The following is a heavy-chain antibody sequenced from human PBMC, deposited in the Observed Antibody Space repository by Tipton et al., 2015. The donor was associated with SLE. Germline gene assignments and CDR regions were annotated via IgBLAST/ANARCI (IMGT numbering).Heavy chain of an antibody. CDR2: IYYSGST. Sequence: LRLSCTVSGGSISSSSYYWGWIRQPPGKGLEWIGRIYYSGSTYYNPSLKSRVTISVDTSKNQFSLKLRSVTAADTAVYYCARVYLQWLLGPRGYFDYWGQGTLVTVSS. J-gene: IGHJ4*02. CDR3: ARVYLQWLLGPRGYFDY. CDR1: GGSISSSSYY. D-gene: IGHD6-19*01. V-gene: IGHV4-39*07.